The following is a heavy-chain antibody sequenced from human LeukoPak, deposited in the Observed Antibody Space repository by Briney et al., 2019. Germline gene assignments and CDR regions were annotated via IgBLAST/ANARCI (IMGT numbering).Heavy chain of an antibody. V-gene: IGHV4-34*01. Sequence: PSETLSLTCAVYGGSFSGYYWSWIRQPPGKGLEWIGEINHSGSTNYNPSLKSRVTISVDTSKNQFSLKLSSVTAAGTAVYYCARGSPYYYGSGNWFDPWGQGTLVTVSS. CDR2: INHSGST. D-gene: IGHD3-10*01. CDR1: GGSFSGYY. J-gene: IGHJ5*02. CDR3: ARGSPYYYGSGNWFDP.